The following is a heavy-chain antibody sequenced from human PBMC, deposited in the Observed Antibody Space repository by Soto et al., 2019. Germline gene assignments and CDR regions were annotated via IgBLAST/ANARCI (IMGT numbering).Heavy chain of an antibody. CDR1: GYTFTGYY. CDR3: ARDSMGGDDIVVVPAASNDGFEVRAAHYYYMDV. CDR2: INPNSGGT. J-gene: IGHJ6*03. Sequence: ASVKVSCKASGYTFTGYYMHWVRQAPGQGLEWMGWINPNSGGTNYAQKFQGWVTMTRDTSISTAYMGLRRLRSDDTAGDYGARDSMGGDDIVVVPAASNDGFEVRAAHYYYMDVWGKGTTVTVSS. D-gene: IGHD2-2*01. V-gene: IGHV1-2*04.